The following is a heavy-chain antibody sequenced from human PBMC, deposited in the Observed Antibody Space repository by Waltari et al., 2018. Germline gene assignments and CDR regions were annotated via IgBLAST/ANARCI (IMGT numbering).Heavy chain of an antibody. CDR1: GGTFSSYT. D-gene: IGHD3-3*01. J-gene: IGHJ6*02. CDR3: SKFGVTPYYYGMDV. CDR2: IIPILGIA. Sequence: VQLVQSGAEVKKPGSSVKVSCKASGGTFSSYTISWVRQAPGQGLEWMGRIIPILGIANNAQKFQGRVTITADKSTSTGYMELSSLRSEDTAVDYCSKFGVTPYYYGMDVWGQGTTVTVSS. V-gene: IGHV1-69*02.